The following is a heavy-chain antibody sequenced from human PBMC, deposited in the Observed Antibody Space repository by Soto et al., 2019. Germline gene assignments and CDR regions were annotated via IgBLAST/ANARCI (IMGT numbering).Heavy chain of an antibody. Sequence: SETLSLTCAVYGGSLSGNYWSWIRQSPGKGLEWIAEIDDSGRTNYNPSLKSRLTISVDTSKNHFSLKLTSLTAADTAVYYCAKGGYNYGFCHCSTWFDPWGQGTLVTVSS. CDR3: AKGGYNYGFCHCSTWFDP. J-gene: IGHJ5*02. V-gene: IGHV4-34*01. CDR2: IDDSGRT. D-gene: IGHD5-18*01. CDR1: GGSLSGNY.